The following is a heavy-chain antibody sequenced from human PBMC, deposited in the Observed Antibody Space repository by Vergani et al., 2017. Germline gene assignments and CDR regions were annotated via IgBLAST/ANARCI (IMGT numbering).Heavy chain of an antibody. V-gene: IGHV4-34*01. CDR2: IYYSGST. CDR1: GGSFSGYY. J-gene: IGHJ3*02. D-gene: IGHD2-15*01. CDR3: ARGSSSLGYCSGGSCYGAFDI. Sequence: QVQLQQWGAGLLKPSETLSLTCAVYGGSFSGYYWGWIRQHPGKGLEWIGYIYYSGSTYYNPSLKSRVTISVDTSKNQFSLKLSSVTAADTAVYYCARGSSSLGYCSGGSCYGAFDIWGQGTMVTVSS.